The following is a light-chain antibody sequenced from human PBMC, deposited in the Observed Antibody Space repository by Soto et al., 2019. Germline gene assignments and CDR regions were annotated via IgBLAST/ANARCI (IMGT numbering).Light chain of an antibody. CDR3: QSYDRSLTGSV. CDR2: DNN. J-gene: IGLJ2*01. V-gene: IGLV1-51*01. Sequence: QSALTQPPSVSAAPGQKVTISCSGSSSNIGNNSVSWYQQLPGTAPKLLIYDNNKRPSGIPDRFSGSKSGTSASLAITGLQAEDEADYYCQSYDRSLTGSVFGGGTKLTVL. CDR1: SSNIGNNS.